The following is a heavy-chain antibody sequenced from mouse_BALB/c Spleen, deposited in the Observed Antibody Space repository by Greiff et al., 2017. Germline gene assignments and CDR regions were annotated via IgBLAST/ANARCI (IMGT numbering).Heavy chain of an antibody. V-gene: IGHV1S22*01. CDR1: GYTFTSYW. CDR3: TRAMITTSVDD. Sequence: LQQPGSELVRPGASVKLSCKASGYTFTSYWMHWVKQRPGQGLEWIGNIYPGSGSTNYDEKFKSKATLTVDTSSSTAYMQLSSLTSEDSAVYYCTRAMITTSVDDWGQGTTLTVAA. D-gene: IGHD2-4*01. J-gene: IGHJ2*01. CDR2: IYPGSGST.